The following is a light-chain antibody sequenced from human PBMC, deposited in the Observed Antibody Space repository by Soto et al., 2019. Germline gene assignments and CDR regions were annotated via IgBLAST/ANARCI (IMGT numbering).Light chain of an antibody. Sequence: IVLTQSPAILALSPGDRATLSCRASQSVSSSYLAWYQHKPGQAPRLLIHGASSRVTGIPDRFSGIGSGTDFTLTITRLEPEDFAVYYCQQYQSLTFGGGTKV. CDR1: QSVSSSY. CDR2: GAS. CDR3: QQYQSLT. V-gene: IGKV3-20*01. J-gene: IGKJ4*01.